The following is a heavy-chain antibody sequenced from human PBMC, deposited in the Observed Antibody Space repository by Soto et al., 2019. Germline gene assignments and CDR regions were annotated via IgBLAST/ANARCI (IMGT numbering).Heavy chain of an antibody. J-gene: IGHJ1*01. V-gene: IGHV3-11*06. CDR1: GFTFSDYY. CDR2: ISSSSYT. D-gene: IGHD3-22*01. CDR3: ARPLKSYYDSSGYYGRYFQH. Sequence: LRLSCAASGFTFSDYYMSWIRQAPGKGLEWVSYISSSSYTNYADSVKGRFTISRDNAKNSLYLQMNSLRAEDTAVYYCARPLKSYYDSSGYYGRYFQHWGQGTLVTVPQ.